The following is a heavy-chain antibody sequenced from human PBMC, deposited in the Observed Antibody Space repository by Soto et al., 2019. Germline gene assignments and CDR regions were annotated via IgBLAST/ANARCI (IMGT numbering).Heavy chain of an antibody. J-gene: IGHJ5*02. D-gene: IGHD1-26*01. CDR3: AGSGIVGGTSWFDP. Sequence: GGSLRLSCAASGFTFSTYAMHWVRQAPGKGLEWVAVISYEGSNKNYADSVKGRVTISRDNSKNTLDLQMNSLRPEDTAVYYCAGSGIVGGTSWFDPWGQGTLVTVSS. CDR2: ISYEGSNK. CDR1: GFTFSTYA. V-gene: IGHV3-30-3*01.